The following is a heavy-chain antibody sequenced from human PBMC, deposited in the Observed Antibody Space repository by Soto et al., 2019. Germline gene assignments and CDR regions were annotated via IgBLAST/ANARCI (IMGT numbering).Heavy chain of an antibody. CDR2: IIPIFGTA. CDR3: AREHGTVTTTPAHYGMDV. V-gene: IGHV1-69*12. D-gene: IGHD4-17*01. J-gene: IGHJ6*02. CDR1: GGTFSSYA. Sequence: QVQLVQSGAEVKKPGSSVKVSCKASGGTFSSYAISWVRQAPGQGLEWMGGIIPIFGTANYAQKFQGRVTITADESTSTAYMELSSLRSEDTAVYYCAREHGTVTTTPAHYGMDVWGQGTTVTVSS.